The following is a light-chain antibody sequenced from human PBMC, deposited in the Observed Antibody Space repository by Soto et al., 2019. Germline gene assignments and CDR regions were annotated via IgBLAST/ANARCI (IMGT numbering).Light chain of an antibody. V-gene: IGKV1-5*03. Sequence: DIQMTQSPSTLSASVGDRVTITCRASESISGWLAWYQQKPGKAPKFVIFKASTLESGVPSRFSGSGSGTEFTLSISSLQPDDFAIYYCQQYNSYPRTFGQGTKVEIK. CDR3: QQYNSYPRT. CDR2: KAS. J-gene: IGKJ1*01. CDR1: ESISGW.